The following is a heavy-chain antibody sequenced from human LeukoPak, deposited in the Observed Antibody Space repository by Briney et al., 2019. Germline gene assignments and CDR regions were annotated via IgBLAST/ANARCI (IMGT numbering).Heavy chain of an antibody. D-gene: IGHD3-16*01. Sequence: SETLSLICAVSGGSISDYYWSWIRQPPGKGLEWIGYMFDNGSTNYNPSLKSRVTISVDTSKNQSSLKLSSVTAADTAIYYCARVGQTIILTSAGVDNWFDPWGQGTLVTVSS. CDR1: GGSISDYY. V-gene: IGHV4-59*01. CDR3: ARVGQTIILTSAGVDNWFDP. CDR2: MFDNGST. J-gene: IGHJ5*02.